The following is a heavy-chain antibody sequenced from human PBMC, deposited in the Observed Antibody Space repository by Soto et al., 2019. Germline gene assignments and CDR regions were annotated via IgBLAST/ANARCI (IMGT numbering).Heavy chain of an antibody. J-gene: IGHJ4*02. D-gene: IGHD1-26*01. CDR2: ISWNGGST. CDR1: GFTFDDYG. Sequence: VQLVESGGSAVRPGGSLRLSCAASGFTFDDYGMSWVRQAPGKGLEWVSAISWNGGSTSYADSVKGRFTISRDNAKNSLYLQMSSLGAEDTALYYCARDRGSWFDYWGQGTLVSVSS. CDR3: ARDRGSWFDY. V-gene: IGHV3-20*04.